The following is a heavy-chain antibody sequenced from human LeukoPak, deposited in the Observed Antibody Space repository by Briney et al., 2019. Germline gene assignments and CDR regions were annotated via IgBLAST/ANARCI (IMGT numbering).Heavy chain of an antibody. Sequence: SETLSLTCIVSGHSMRTYYWTWIRQSPGNGLEWIGHVDDRGSVHRNPSLRSRVTILVDTSKNRFSLNLKSVTAADTAVYYCTRDRSLASGKNYFDSWGLGTLVTVSS. CDR2: VDDRGSV. J-gene: IGHJ4*02. D-gene: IGHD3-10*01. CDR3: TRDRSLASGKNYFDS. CDR1: GHSMRTYY. V-gene: IGHV4-59*01.